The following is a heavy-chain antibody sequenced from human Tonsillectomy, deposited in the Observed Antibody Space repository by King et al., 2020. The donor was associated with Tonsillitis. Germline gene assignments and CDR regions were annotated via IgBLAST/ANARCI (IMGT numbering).Heavy chain of an antibody. CDR2: ISYDGSNK. CDR1: GLTFSSYG. CDR3: AKDPPPNSDYERWVAGYFDY. D-gene: IGHD4-11*01. V-gene: IGHV3-30*18. J-gene: IGHJ4*02. Sequence: VQLVESGGGVVQPGRSLRLSCAASGLTFSSYGMHWVRQAPGKGLEWVAAISYDGSNKYYADSVKGRFTISRDNSKNRLYLQMNSLRAEDTAVYYCAKDPPPNSDYERWVAGYFDYWGQGTLVTVSS.